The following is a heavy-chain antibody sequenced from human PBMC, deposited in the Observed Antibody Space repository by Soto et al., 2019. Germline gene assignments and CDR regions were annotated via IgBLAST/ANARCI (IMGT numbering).Heavy chain of an antibody. CDR3: ATSQKGYNWNYFDH. V-gene: IGHV4-59*04. Sequence: PGGSLRLSCAASGFTFSSYGMHWVRQSPGKGPEWIGSVFYTGFTSYNPSLESRVSVSVDTSKNQFSLKVSGVSAADTAVYYCATSQKGYNWNYFDHWGQGALVTVSS. D-gene: IGHD1-20*01. J-gene: IGHJ4*02. CDR2: VFYTGFT. CDR1: GFTFSSYG.